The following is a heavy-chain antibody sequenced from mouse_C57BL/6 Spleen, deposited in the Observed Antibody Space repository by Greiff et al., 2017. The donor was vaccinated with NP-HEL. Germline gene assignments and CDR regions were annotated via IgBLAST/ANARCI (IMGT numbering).Heavy chain of an antibody. CDR1: GFTFSDYG. CDR2: ISSGSSTI. D-gene: IGHD2-12*01. J-gene: IGHJ4*01. CDR3: ATLRRGYYYAMDY. V-gene: IGHV5-17*01. Sequence: EVQLVESGGGLVKPGGSLKLSCAASGFTFSDYGMHWVRQAPEKGLEWVAYISSGSSTIYYADTVKGRFTISRDNAKNTLFLQMTSLRSEDTAMYYCATLRRGYYYAMDYWGQGTSVTVSS.